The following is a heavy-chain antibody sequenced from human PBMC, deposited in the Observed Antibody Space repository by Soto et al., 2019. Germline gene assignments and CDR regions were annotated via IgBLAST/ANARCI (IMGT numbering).Heavy chain of an antibody. Sequence: GGSLRLSCAASGFNFTNHWMHWVRQAPGKGLVWVSRITSDGKSKAYAESVKGRFAISRDNAKNTVYLQMNGLTVEDTAVYYCARESGDWPLNWFDPWGQGTLVTGLL. CDR3: ARESGDWPLNWFDP. D-gene: IGHD2-21*02. J-gene: IGHJ5*02. CDR2: ITSDGKSK. V-gene: IGHV3-74*01. CDR1: GFNFTNHW.